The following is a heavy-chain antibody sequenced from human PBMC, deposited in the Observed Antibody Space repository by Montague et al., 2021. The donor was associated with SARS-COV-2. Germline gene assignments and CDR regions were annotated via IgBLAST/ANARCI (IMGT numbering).Heavy chain of an antibody. CDR3: ARDGEYYDFWSGYSRPVNYYYYYYMDV. V-gene: IGHV3-30*04. CDR2: ISYDGSNK. Sequence: SLRLSCAASGFTFSSYAMHWVRQAPGKGLEWVAVISYDGSNKYYADSXXGRFTISRDNSKNTLYLQMNSLRAEDTAVYYCARDGEYYDFWSGYSRPVNYYYYYYMDVWGKGTTVTVSS. D-gene: IGHD3-3*01. CDR1: GFTFSSYA. J-gene: IGHJ6*03.